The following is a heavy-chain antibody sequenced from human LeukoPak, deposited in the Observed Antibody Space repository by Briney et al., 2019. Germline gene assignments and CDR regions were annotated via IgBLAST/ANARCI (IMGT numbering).Heavy chain of an antibody. CDR1: GGSFSGYY. J-gene: IGHJ6*03. CDR3: ARETKARYYYYYMDV. Sequence: SETLSLTCAVYGGSFSGYYWSWIRQPPGKGLEWIGEINHSGSTSYNLSLKSRVTISVDTSKNQFSLKLSSVTAADTAVYYCARETKARYYYYYMDVWGKGTTVTVSS. CDR2: INHSGST. D-gene: IGHD1-1*01. V-gene: IGHV4-34*01.